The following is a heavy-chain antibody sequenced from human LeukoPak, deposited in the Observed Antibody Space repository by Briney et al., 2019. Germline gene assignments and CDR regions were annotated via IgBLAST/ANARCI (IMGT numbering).Heavy chain of an antibody. D-gene: IGHD3-22*01. Sequence: ASVKVSCKASGYTFTGYDINWVRQATGQGLEWMGWMNPNSGNTGYAQKFQGRVTMTRNTSISTAYMELSSLRSEDTAVYYCARAYDSSGYYYAISSDWGQGALVAVSS. CDR2: MNPNSGNT. J-gene: IGHJ4*02. V-gene: IGHV1-8*01. CDR1: GYTFTGYD. CDR3: ARAYDSSGYYYAISSD.